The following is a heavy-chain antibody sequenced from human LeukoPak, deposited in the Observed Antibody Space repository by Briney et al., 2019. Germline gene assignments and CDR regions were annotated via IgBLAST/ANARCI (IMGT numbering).Heavy chain of an antibody. D-gene: IGHD6-13*01. J-gene: IGHJ4*02. CDR3: ARGPVYTSSWYGLGPDY. V-gene: IGHV4-39*01. CDR2: IYYSGST. Sequence: RASETLSLTCTVSGGSISSSSYYWGWIRQPPGKGLELIGGIYYSGSTYYNPSLKSRVTISVDTSKNQFSLRLSSVTVADTAVYYCARGPVYTSSWYGLGPDYWGQGTLVTVSS. CDR1: GGSISSSSYY.